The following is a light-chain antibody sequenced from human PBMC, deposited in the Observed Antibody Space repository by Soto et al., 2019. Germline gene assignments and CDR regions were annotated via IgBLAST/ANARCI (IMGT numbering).Light chain of an antibody. Sequence: QSALTQPPSASGSPGQSVTISCTGTSSDVGGYNYVSWYQQYPGKAPKLMIYEVSKRPSGVPDRFSGSKSGNTASLTVSGLQAEDEADYYCSSYAGSQNSVFGTGTKVTVL. V-gene: IGLV2-8*01. J-gene: IGLJ1*01. CDR2: EVS. CDR1: SSDVGGYNY. CDR3: SSYAGSQNSV.